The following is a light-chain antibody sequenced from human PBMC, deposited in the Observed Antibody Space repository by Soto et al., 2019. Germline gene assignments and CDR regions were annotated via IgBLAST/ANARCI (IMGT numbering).Light chain of an antibody. Sequence: DNQMTQSPSSLSASVGDRVTITCQASQDISNYLNWYQQKPGEAPKLLIYDASNLETGVPSRFSGSGSGTYFTFTISSLQPEDIATYYCQQYDNLLETFGQGTKLEIK. CDR1: QDISNY. J-gene: IGKJ2*01. V-gene: IGKV1-33*01. CDR2: DAS. CDR3: QQYDNLLET.